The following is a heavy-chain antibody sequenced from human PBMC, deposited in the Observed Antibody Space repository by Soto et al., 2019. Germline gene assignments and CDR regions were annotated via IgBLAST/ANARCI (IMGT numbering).Heavy chain of an antibody. CDR3: AREVVGITIFGVVIREEGYYYMDV. J-gene: IGHJ6*03. D-gene: IGHD3-3*01. CDR2: IKQDGSEK. CDR1: GFTFSSYW. V-gene: IGHV3-7*01. Sequence: GGSLRLSCAASGFTFSSYWMSWVRQAPGKGLEWVANIKQDGSEKYYVDSVKGRFTISRDNAKNSLYLQMNSLRAEDTAVYYCAREVVGITIFGVVIREEGYYYMDVWGKGTTVTVSS.